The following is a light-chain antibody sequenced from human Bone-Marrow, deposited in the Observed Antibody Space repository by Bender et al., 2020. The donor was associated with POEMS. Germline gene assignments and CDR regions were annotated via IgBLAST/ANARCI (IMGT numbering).Light chain of an antibody. CDR1: NIGGES. Sequence: SYVLTQPPSVSVAPGQTARITCGGNNIGGESVHWFQQKAGQAPVQVVYDDGDRPSGIPERFSVSKSGSKATLTISRVEVGDEADFYCQVWDSNSDLVVFGGGTKLTVL. J-gene: IGLJ2*01. V-gene: IGLV3-21*02. CDR2: DDG. CDR3: QVWDSNSDLVV.